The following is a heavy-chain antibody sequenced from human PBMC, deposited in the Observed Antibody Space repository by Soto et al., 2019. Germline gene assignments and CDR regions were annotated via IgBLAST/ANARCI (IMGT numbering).Heavy chain of an antibody. J-gene: IGHJ6*02. V-gene: IGHV3-30-3*01. Sequence: QVQLVESGGGVVQPGRSLRLSCAASGFTFSSYAMHWVRQAPGKGLEWVAVISYDGSNKYYADSAKGRFTISRDNSKNTLYLQMNSLRAEATAVYYCARELRYFDWLSPEGMDVWGQGTTVTVSS. CDR2: ISYDGSNK. CDR3: ARELRYFDWLSPEGMDV. CDR1: GFTFSSYA. D-gene: IGHD3-9*01.